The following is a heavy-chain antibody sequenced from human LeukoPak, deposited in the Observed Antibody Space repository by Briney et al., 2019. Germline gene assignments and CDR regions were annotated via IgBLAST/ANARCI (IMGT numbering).Heavy chain of an antibody. D-gene: IGHD1-7*01. Sequence: MTSETLSLTCTVSGGSVSSGSYYWSWIRQPPGKGLEWIGYVFYSGTTNYDPSLKSRVTMSVDTSKNQFSLNLSSVTAADTAVYYCARGGNFLDYWGQGTLVTVTS. CDR3: ARGGNFLDY. J-gene: IGHJ4*02. CDR1: GGSVSSGSYY. CDR2: VFYSGTT. V-gene: IGHV4-61*01.